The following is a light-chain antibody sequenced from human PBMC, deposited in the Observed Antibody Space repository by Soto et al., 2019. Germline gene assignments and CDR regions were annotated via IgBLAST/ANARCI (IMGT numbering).Light chain of an antibody. Sequence: QSALTQPASVSGSPGQSITISCTGSSSDVGGFNYVSWYQQHPGKVPKLIIFDVSYRPSGVSNRFSGSKSGNTASLTISGLQAEDEADYYCNSYTTYSTLVIFGGGTKVTVL. CDR3: NSYTTYSTLVI. CDR2: DVS. CDR1: SSDVGGFNY. V-gene: IGLV2-14*03. J-gene: IGLJ2*01.